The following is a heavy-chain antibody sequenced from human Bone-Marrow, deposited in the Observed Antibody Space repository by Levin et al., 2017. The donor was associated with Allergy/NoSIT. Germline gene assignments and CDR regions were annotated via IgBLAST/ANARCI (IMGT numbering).Heavy chain of an antibody. Sequence: GESLKISCAASGFTFINFHMHWVRQAPGKGLEWVSVISSDGNRKSYADSVKGRFSISRDNSKRMVYLEMNNLSPGDTALYYCTRAQGSYSGFNSWGQGTLVAVSS. CDR3: TRAQGSYSGFNS. CDR2: ISSDGNRK. CDR1: GFTFINFH. J-gene: IGHJ4*02. V-gene: IGHV3-30*03. D-gene: IGHD1-26*01.